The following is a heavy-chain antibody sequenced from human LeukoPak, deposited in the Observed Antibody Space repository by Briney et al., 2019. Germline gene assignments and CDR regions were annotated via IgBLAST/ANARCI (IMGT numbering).Heavy chain of an antibody. J-gene: IGHJ5*02. D-gene: IGHD2-15*01. CDR1: GYSFTSYY. V-gene: IGHV1-46*01. Sequence: ASVKVSCKASGYSFTSYYMHWVRQAPGQGLEWMGIINPSGGSTSYAQKFQGRVTMTRDMSTSTVYMELSSLRSDDTAVYYCARASDYCSGGSCYSFWFDPWGQGTLVTVSS. CDR3: ARASDYCSGGSCYSFWFDP. CDR2: INPSGGST.